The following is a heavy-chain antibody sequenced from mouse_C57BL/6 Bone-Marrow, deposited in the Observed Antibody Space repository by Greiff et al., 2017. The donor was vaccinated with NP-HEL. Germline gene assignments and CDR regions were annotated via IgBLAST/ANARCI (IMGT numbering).Heavy chain of an antibody. J-gene: IGHJ1*03. CDR2: IYPRSGNT. Sequence: VQLQQSGAELARPGASVKLSCKASGYTFTSYGISWVKQRTGQGLEWIGEIYPRSGNTYYTEKFKGKATLTADKSSSTAYMELRSLTSEDSAVYFCARWVGYYWYFDVWGTGTTVTVSS. D-gene: IGHD2-2*01. CDR1: GYTFTSYG. CDR3: ARWVGYYWYFDV. V-gene: IGHV1-81*01.